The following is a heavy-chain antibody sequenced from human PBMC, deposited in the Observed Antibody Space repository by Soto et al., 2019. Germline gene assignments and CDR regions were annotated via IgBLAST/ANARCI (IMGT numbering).Heavy chain of an antibody. Sequence: EVQLSESGGDLRQPGGSLRLSCAASGFTFTNYAMTWVRQTPGKGLEWVSGISASGGLKYYADSVQGRFTVSRDNCKNILYLQMDNLRDEDTALYYCAREVGAPSGWLDPWGQGTQVTVSS. CDR2: ISASGGLK. CDR1: GFTFTNYA. J-gene: IGHJ5*02. V-gene: IGHV3-23*01. D-gene: IGHD1-26*01. CDR3: AREVGAPSGWLDP.